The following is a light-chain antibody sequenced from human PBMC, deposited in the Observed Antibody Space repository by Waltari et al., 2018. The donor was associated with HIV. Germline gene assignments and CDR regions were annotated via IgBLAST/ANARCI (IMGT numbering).Light chain of an antibody. Sequence: QSVLTQPPPASGAPVPRPPHSCTRRTPTTGARSALHCYHKLPGTAPNLLLFGNNNRPSGVPDRFSGSKSGTSASLAITGLQAEDEADYYCQSYDSSLSGWVFGGGTKLTVL. CDR2: GNN. CDR1: TPTTGARSA. CDR3: QSYDSSLSGWV. J-gene: IGLJ3*02. V-gene: IGLV1-40*01.